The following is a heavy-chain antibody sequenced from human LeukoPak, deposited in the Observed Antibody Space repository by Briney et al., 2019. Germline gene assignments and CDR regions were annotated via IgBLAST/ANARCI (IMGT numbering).Heavy chain of an antibody. D-gene: IGHD2-2*01. Sequence: SETLSLTCTVSGGSISSHYWSWIRQPPGKGLEWIGYIYYSGSTNYNPSLKSRVTISVDTSKNQFSLKLSSVTAADTAVYYCARAREYCSSTSCYDAFDIWGQGTMVTVSS. CDR2: IYYSGST. CDR1: GGSISSHY. CDR3: ARAREYCSSTSCYDAFDI. J-gene: IGHJ3*02. V-gene: IGHV4-59*11.